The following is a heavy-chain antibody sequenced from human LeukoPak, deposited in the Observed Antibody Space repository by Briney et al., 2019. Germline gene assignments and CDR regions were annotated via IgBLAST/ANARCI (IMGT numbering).Heavy chain of an antibody. CDR2: ISGSGGST. D-gene: IGHD2-21*02. V-gene: IGHV3-23*01. Sequence: PGGSLRLSCAASGFTVSSYAMSWVRQAQGQGLELVSAISGSGGSTYYADSVKGRFTISRDNSKNTQYLQMNSLRAEDTAAYYCAKGRVVTPLDFWGQGTLVTVSS. CDR3: AKGRVVTPLDF. CDR1: GFTVSSYA. J-gene: IGHJ4*02.